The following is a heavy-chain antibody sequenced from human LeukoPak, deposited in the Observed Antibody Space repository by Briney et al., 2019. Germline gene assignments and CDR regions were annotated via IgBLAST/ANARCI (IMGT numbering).Heavy chain of an antibody. D-gene: IGHD1-26*01. V-gene: IGHV1-46*01. CDR2: INPSGGSA. Sequence: GASVKVSCKASGYTFTSYYMHWVRQAPGQGLEWMGIINPSGGSASYAQKFQGRVTMTRDMSTSTVYMELSSLRSEDTAVYYCARVGRIVGVTWEYWGQGTLVTVSS. CDR1: GYTFTSYY. CDR3: ARVGRIVGVTWEY. J-gene: IGHJ4*02.